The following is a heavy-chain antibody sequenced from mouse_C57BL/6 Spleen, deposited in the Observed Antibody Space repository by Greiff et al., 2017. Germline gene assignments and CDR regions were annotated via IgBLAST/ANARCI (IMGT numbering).Heavy chain of an antibody. J-gene: IGHJ4*01. D-gene: IGHD1-1*01. Sequence: QVQLKQPGAELVMPGASVKLSCKASGYTFTSYWMHWVKQRPGQGLEWIGEIDPSDSYTNYNQKFKGKSTLTVDKSSSTAYMQLSSLTSEDAAVYYCARGTTVGGMDDWGQGTSVTVSS. CDR1: GYTFTSYW. CDR3: ARGTTVGGMDD. CDR2: IDPSDSYT. V-gene: IGHV1-69*01.